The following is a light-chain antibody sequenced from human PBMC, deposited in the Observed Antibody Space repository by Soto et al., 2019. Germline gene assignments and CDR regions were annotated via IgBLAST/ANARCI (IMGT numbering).Light chain of an antibody. CDR1: NSDVGNYDL. CDR3: CSYAGSSTWV. CDR2: EGS. V-gene: IGLV2-23*01. J-gene: IGLJ3*02. Sequence: QSALTQPASVSGSPGQSITISCTGTNSDVGNYDLVSWSQQHPGKAPKLMIYEGSKRPSGVSNRFSGSKSGNTASLTISGLQAEDEADYYCCSYAGSSTWVFGGGTKLTVL.